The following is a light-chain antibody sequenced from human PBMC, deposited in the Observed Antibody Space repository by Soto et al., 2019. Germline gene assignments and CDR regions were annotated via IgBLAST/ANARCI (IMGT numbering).Light chain of an antibody. CDR2: EVS. V-gene: IGLV2-14*01. CDR1: SSDVGGFNY. Sequence: QSVLTQPASVSGSPGQSITISCTGTSSDVGGFNYVSWYQHHPGKAPKLMIYEVSNRPSGVSNRFSGSKSGNTASLTISGLQAEDEADYYCSSYTSSNTEVFGTGTKVTVL. CDR3: SSYTSSNTEV. J-gene: IGLJ1*01.